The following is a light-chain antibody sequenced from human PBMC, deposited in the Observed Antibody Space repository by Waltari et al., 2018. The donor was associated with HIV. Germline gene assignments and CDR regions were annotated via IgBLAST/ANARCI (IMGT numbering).Light chain of an antibody. V-gene: IGLV1-44*01. J-gene: IGLJ2*01. CDR3: AAWDGSLLGVL. Sequence: QSVLTQPPSASGTPGQRVTIACSGSNSNNGRNTVTWSKQVPGTAPKLLIYNNYERPSGVPDRFSGSKSGSSASLAISGLQSEDDGDYYCAAWDGSLLGVLFGGGTKLTVL. CDR1: NSNNGRNT. CDR2: NNY.